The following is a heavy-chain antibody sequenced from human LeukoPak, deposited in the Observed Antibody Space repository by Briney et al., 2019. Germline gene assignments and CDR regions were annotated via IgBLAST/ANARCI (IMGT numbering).Heavy chain of an antibody. V-gene: IGHV3-23*01. D-gene: IGHD3-10*01. CDR2: ISGSGGST. CDR3: ARSAVRGVACDY. CDR1: GFTFSSYA. J-gene: IGHJ4*02. Sequence: GGSLRLSCAASGFTFSSYAMSWVRQAPGKGLEWVSAISGSGGSTYYADSVKGRFTISRDNAKNTLFLDMHSLRPGDSAVYYCARSAVRGVACDYWGQGTLLTVSS.